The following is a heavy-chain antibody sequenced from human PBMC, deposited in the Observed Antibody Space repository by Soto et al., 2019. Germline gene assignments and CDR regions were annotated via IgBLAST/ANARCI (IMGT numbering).Heavy chain of an antibody. D-gene: IGHD2-21*02. V-gene: IGHV3-30*18. Sequence: QVQLVESGGGVVQPGRSLRLSCAASGFTFSSYGMHWVRQAPGKGLEWVAVISYDGSNKYYADSVKGRFTIYRDNSKNTLDLQMNSLRAEDTAVYYCAKDSRIVVVTAPYDYWGQGTLVTVSS. CDR3: AKDSRIVVVTAPYDY. J-gene: IGHJ4*02. CDR1: GFTFSSYG. CDR2: ISYDGSNK.